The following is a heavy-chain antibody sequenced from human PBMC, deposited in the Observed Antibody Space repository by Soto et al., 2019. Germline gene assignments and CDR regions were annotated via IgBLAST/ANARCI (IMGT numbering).Heavy chain of an antibody. D-gene: IGHD2-2*01. CDR3: ARGSSQPDYDGMDV. V-gene: IGHV3-48*02. CDR1: GFTFSGFS. J-gene: IGHJ6*02. CDR2: ISTRSLTI. Sequence: LRLSCAASGFTFSGFSMNWVRQAPGKGLEWISYISTRSLTIDYADSVRGRFTISRDNAKDSLYLQMRSLRDEDTAVYYCARGSSQPDYDGMDVWGQGTTVTVSS.